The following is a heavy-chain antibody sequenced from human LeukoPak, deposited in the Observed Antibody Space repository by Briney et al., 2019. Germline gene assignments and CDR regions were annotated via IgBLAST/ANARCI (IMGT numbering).Heavy chain of an antibody. V-gene: IGHV4-39*01. CDR1: GDSINKSAFY. D-gene: IGHD3-22*01. CDR2: RYETGST. CDR3: ARHYGLNYYDSTALEY. Sequence: SETLSLTCSLFGDSINKSAFYWGWIRQSPGKGLEWIESRYETGSTCQNPSLKSRFTISVDTSKNQFFLNLTSATAADTAVYFCARHYGLNYYDSTALEYWGQGILVTVSS. J-gene: IGHJ4*02.